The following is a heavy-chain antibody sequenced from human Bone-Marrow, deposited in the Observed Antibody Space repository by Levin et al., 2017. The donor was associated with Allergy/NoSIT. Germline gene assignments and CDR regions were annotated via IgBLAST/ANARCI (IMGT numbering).Heavy chain of an antibody. CDR3: AKALDCSSTSCYRRGDVVVRVDGMDV. CDR2: ISGSGGST. D-gene: IGHD2-2*02. J-gene: IGHJ6*02. Sequence: GGSLRLSCAASGFTFSSYAMSWVRQAPGKGLEWVSAISGSGGSTYYADSVKGRFTISRDNSKNTLYLQMNSLRAEDTAVYYCAKALDCSSTSCYRRGDVVVRVDGMDVWGQGTTVTVSS. CDR1: GFTFSSYA. V-gene: IGHV3-23*01.